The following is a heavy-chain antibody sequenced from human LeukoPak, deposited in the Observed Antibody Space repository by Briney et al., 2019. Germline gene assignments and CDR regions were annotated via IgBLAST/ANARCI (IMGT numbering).Heavy chain of an antibody. Sequence: SVKVSCKASGGTFSSYAISWVRQAPGQGLEWMGGVIPIFGTANYAQKFQGRVTITADKSTSTAYMELSSLRSEDTAVYYCATRDYCSGGSCYSLFDYWGQGTLVTVPS. CDR1: GGTFSSYA. CDR2: VIPIFGTA. J-gene: IGHJ4*02. V-gene: IGHV1-69*06. D-gene: IGHD2-15*01. CDR3: ATRDYCSGGSCYSLFDY.